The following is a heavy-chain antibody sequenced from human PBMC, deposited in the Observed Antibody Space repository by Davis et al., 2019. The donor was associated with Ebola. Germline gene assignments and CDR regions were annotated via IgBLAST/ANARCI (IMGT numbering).Heavy chain of an antibody. J-gene: IGHJ6*02. CDR2: INHSGST. V-gene: IGHV4-34*01. CDR3: ARDYYYGMDV. Sequence: PSETMSLTCTVSGGSISSYYWSWIRQPPGKGLEWIGEINHSGSTNYNPSLKSRVTISVDTSKNQFSLKLSSVTAADTAVYYCARDYYYGMDVWGQGTTVTVSS. CDR1: GGSISSYY.